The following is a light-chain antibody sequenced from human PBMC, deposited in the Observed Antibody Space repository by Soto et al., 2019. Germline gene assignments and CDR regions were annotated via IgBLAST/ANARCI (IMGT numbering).Light chain of an antibody. CDR3: QQYSSSAT. J-gene: IGKJ1*01. V-gene: IGKV1-5*01. Sequence: IHMTQSASSLSASVGYRVTITCRASQSISSYLNWYQQKPGKAPKLLIYDASSLESGVPSRFSGSGSGTDFTLTISSLQPDDFATYYCQQYSSSATFGQGTKVDIK. CDR1: QSISSY. CDR2: DAS.